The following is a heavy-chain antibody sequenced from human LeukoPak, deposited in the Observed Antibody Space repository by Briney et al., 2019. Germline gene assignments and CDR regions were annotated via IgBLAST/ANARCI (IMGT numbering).Heavy chain of an antibody. Sequence: GASVKVSCKASGGTFSSYAISWVRQAPGQGLEWMGGIIPIFGTANYAQKFQGRVTITADESTSTAYMELSSLRSEDTAVYYCASPRMVRGVIITHAEYFQHWGQGTLVTVSS. CDR2: IIPIFGTA. J-gene: IGHJ1*01. CDR1: GGTFSSYA. CDR3: ASPRMVRGVIITHAEYFQH. D-gene: IGHD3-10*01. V-gene: IGHV1-69*13.